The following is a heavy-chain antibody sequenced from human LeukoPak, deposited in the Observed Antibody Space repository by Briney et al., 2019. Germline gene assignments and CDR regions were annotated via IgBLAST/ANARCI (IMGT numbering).Heavy chain of an antibody. J-gene: IGHJ5*02. Sequence: ASVKVSCKVSGYTLTELSMHWVRQAPGKGLEWVGGFDPEDGETIYAQKFQGRVTLSEDTSTDTAYMELSSLRSEDTAVYYCATRPSGYSSRGSSLFDPWSQGTLVTVSS. CDR1: GYTLTELS. CDR2: FDPEDGET. D-gene: IGHD6-13*01. V-gene: IGHV1-24*01. CDR3: ATRPSGYSSRGSSLFDP.